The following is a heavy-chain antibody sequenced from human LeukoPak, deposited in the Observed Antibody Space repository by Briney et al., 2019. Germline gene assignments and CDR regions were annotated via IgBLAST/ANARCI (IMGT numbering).Heavy chain of an antibody. CDR2: ISYDGSNK. Sequence: PGGSLRLSCAASGFTFSSYAMHWVRQAPGKGLEWVAVISYDGSNKYYADSVKGRFTISRDNSKNTLYLQMNSLRAEDTAVYYCARDAFLGYVVVAATPIYYFDYWGQGTLVTVSS. J-gene: IGHJ4*02. CDR3: ARDAFLGYVVVAATPIYYFDY. V-gene: IGHV3-30-3*01. CDR1: GFTFSSYA. D-gene: IGHD2-15*01.